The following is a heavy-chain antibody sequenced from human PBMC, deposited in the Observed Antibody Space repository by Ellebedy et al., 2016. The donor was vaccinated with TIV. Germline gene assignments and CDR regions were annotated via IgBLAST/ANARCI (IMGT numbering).Heavy chain of an antibody. D-gene: IGHD3-10*01. V-gene: IGHV4-39*01. CDR2: IDYSGSA. Sequence: MPGGSLRLSCSVSGGSIIRSSYYWGWIRQSPGKGMEWIASIDYSGSAYYQPSLKSRLTISVDTSKNQFSLNLTSVTAADTAVYYCVSEPPYFYGSSIYLNDFWGQGTLVTVSP. CDR1: GGSIIRSSYY. J-gene: IGHJ4*02. CDR3: VSEPPYFYGSSIYLNDF.